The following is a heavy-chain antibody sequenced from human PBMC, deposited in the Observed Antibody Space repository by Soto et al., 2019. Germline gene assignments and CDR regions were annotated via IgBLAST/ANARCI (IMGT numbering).Heavy chain of an antibody. D-gene: IGHD3-16*01. CDR1: GFTFSSYA. CDR2: ISSHGGST. J-gene: IGHJ6*02. CDR3: ARMGRGDLNYYYGMDV. V-gene: IGHV3-64*01. Sequence: EVQLVESGGGLVQPGGSLRLSCAASGFTFSSYAMHWVRQAPGKGLEYVSAISSHGGSTYYANSVKGRFTISRDNSKNTLYLQMGSLRAEDMAVYYCARMGRGDLNYYYGMDVWGQGTTVTVSS.